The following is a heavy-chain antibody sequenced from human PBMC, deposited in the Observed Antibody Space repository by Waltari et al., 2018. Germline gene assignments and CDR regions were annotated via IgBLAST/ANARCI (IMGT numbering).Heavy chain of an antibody. J-gene: IGHJ3*02. CDR2: ISYDGSNK. D-gene: IGHD6-19*01. V-gene: IGHV3-30*18. Sequence: QVQLVESGGGVVQPGRSLRLSCAASGFTFSSYGMHWVRQAPGKGLEWVAVISYDGSNKYYADSVKGRFTISRDNSKNTLYLQMNSLRAEDTAVYYCAKASSGWVNDAFDIWGQGTMVTVSS. CDR3: AKASSGWVNDAFDI. CDR1: GFTFSSYG.